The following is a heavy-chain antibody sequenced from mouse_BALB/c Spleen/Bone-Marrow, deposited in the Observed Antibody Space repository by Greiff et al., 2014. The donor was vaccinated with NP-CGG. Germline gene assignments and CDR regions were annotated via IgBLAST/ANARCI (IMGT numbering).Heavy chain of an antibody. V-gene: IGHV3-6*02. CDR1: GYSITSGYY. CDR2: ISYDGSN. J-gene: IGHJ2*01. CDR3: ARGAITGYFDY. Sequence: ESGPGLVKPSQSLSLTCSVTGYSITSGYYWNWIRQFPENKLEWMGYISYDGSNNYNPSLKNRISITRDTSKNQFFLKLNSVTTEDTATYYCARGAITGYFDYWGQGTTLTVSS. D-gene: IGHD4-1*01.